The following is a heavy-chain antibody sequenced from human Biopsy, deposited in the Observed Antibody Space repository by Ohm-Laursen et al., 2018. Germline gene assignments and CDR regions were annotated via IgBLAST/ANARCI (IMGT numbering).Heavy chain of an antibody. CDR1: GFTFSSYG. J-gene: IGHJ6*02. D-gene: IGHD5/OR15-5a*01. Sequence: SLRLSCAASGFTFSSYGMHWVRLAPGKGLEWVAVISYDQITKHYADSVRGRFTISRDNSKNTLYPQVNSLRAEDTAVYYCAKDLSVYYYYGIDVWGQGTTVTVSS. V-gene: IGHV3-30*19. CDR2: ISYDQITK. CDR3: AKDLSVYYYYGIDV.